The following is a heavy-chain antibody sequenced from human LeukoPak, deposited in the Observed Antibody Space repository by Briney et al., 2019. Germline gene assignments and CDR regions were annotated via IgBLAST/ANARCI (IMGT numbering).Heavy chain of an antibody. D-gene: IGHD2-15*01. V-gene: IGHV4-34*01. J-gene: IGHJ5*02. CDR3: ARGPRCSGGSCYSVRVDP. CDR1: GGSSSGYY. CDR2: INHSGST. Sequence: SETLSLTCAVYGGSSSGYYWSWIRQPPGKGLEWIGEINHSGSTNYNPSLKSRVTISVDTSKNQFSLKLSSVTAADTAVYYCARGPRCSGGSCYSVRVDPWGQGTLVTVSS.